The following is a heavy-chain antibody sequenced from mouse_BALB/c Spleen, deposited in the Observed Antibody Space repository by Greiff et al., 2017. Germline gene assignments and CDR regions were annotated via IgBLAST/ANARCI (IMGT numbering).Heavy chain of an antibody. Sequence: EVMLVESGGGLVQPGGSRKLSCAASGFTFSSFGMHWVRQAPEKGLEWVAYISSGSSTIYYADTVKGRFTISRDNPKNTLFLQMTSLRSEDTAMYYCARVNWDDAMDYWGQGTSVTVSS. D-gene: IGHD4-1*01. CDR1: GFTFSSFG. J-gene: IGHJ4*01. V-gene: IGHV5-17*02. CDR3: ARVNWDDAMDY. CDR2: ISSGSSTI.